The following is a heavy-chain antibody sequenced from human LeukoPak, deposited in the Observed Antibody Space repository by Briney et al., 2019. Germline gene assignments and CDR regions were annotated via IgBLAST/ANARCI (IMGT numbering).Heavy chain of an antibody. V-gene: IGHV7-4-1*02. Sequence: ASVKVSCKASGYSFSDHAMNWVRQAPGQGPEWMAWINTNTGNPIFAQEGFTGRFVFSLDTSVSTAYLQISSLKPEDTAVYYCARSSGTGFSSSWYEHPFDYWGQGTLVTVSS. CDR2: INTNTGNP. J-gene: IGHJ4*02. CDR1: GYSFSDHA. D-gene: IGHD6-13*01. CDR3: ARSSGTGFSSSWYEHPFDY.